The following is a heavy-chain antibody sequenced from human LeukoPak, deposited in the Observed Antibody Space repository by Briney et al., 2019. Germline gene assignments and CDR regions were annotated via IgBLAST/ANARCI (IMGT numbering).Heavy chain of an antibody. CDR3: ASNPPKNGDFYY. CDR2: MSPNSGDT. CDR1: GYTFTNLD. J-gene: IGHJ4*02. Sequence: ASVKVSCKTSGYTFTNLDINWLRQAPGQGLEWMGWMSPNSGDTGYAQKFQGRVSMTRDIFKSTAYMELSSLRSEDTAIYYCASNPPKNGDFYYWGLGTLVTVSS. D-gene: IGHD2-8*01. V-gene: IGHV1-8*01.